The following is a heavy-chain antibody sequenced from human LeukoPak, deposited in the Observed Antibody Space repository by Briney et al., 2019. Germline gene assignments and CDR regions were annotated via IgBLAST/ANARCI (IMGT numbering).Heavy chain of an antibody. D-gene: IGHD6-6*01. CDR3: ARGGYSSSSYFYYYMDV. J-gene: IGHJ6*03. CDR2: ISSSSSNI. CDR1: GFTLSTYD. Sequence: GGSLRLSCAASGFTLSTYDMHWVRQAPGKGLEWVSYISSSSSNIYDADSMKGRFTLSGDNTKNSLYLQMNSLRDEDTAVYYCARGGYSSSSYFYYYMDVWGKGTTVTVSS. V-gene: IGHV3-21*06.